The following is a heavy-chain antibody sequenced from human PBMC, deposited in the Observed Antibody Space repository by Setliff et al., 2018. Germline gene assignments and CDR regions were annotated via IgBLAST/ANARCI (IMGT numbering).Heavy chain of an antibody. D-gene: IGHD3-22*01. V-gene: IGHV3-15*01. CDR1: GFTFSKAW. Sequence: PGGSLRLSCAASGFTFSKAWMSWVRQAPGKGLEWVGRIKSKTDGGTIDYAAPVKGRLTISRDDSKNTLYLQVNSLRSEDTAVYYCTTDSMFYSDSSGYHVLDYWGQGTLVTVSS. CDR2: IKSKTDGGTI. CDR3: TTDSMFYSDSSGYHVLDY. J-gene: IGHJ4*02.